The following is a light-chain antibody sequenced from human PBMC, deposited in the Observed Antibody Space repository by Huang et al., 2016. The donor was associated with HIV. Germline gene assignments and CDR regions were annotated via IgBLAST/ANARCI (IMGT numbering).Light chain of an antibody. CDR2: SAS. Sequence: DIQMTQSPSSLSASVGDRVTISCRASQCVFTYLHWYQQKPGKAPRLLIYSASNLQSGVSTRFSGSGSGTDFTLTITNLQPEDFATYYCQQSYDTLRTFGQGTRLDI. V-gene: IGKV1-39*01. CDR1: QCVFTY. CDR3: QQSYDTLRT. J-gene: IGKJ5*01.